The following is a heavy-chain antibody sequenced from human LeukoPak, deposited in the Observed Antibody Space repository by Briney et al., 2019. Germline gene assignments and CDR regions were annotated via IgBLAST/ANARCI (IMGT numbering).Heavy chain of an antibody. CDR3: ARAAYSSTWYSRYFDL. J-gene: IGHJ2*01. CDR2: ISSSGTYI. V-gene: IGHV3-21*01. D-gene: IGHD6-13*01. Sequence: GGSLRLSCAASGFTFISHSMNWVRQAPGKGLEWVSTISSSGTYIYYADSVKGRFTISRDNAKNSLFLQMNSLRAEDTAVYYCARAAYSSTWYSRYFDLWGRGTLVTVSS. CDR1: GFTFISHS.